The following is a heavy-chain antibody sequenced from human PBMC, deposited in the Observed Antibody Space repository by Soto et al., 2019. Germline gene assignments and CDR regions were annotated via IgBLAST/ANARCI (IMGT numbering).Heavy chain of an antibody. CDR3: AKAINPHYYYYYGMDV. J-gene: IGHJ6*02. D-gene: IGHD2-21*01. Sequence: QVQLVESGGGVVQPGRSLRLSCAASGFTFSSYGMHWVRQAPGKGLEWVAVISYDGSNKYYADSVKGRFTISRDNSKNTLYLQMNSLRAEDTAVYYCAKAINPHYYYYYGMDVWGQGTTVTVSS. CDR1: GFTFSSYG. CDR2: ISYDGSNK. V-gene: IGHV3-30*18.